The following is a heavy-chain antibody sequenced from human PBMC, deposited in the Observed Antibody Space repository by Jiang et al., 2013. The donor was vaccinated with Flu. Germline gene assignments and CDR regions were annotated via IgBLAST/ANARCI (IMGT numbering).Heavy chain of an antibody. D-gene: IGHD2-15*01. CDR3: ATGGYCSGGSCYSFFDY. CDR1: GYSFATYW. Sequence: GAEVKKPGESLKISCKGSGYSFATYWIGWVRQMPGKGLEWVGIIYPGDSDTRYSPSFQGQITISADKPISTTYLQLSGLKASDTAMYYCATGGYCSGGSCYSFFDYWGQGTLVTVSS. J-gene: IGHJ4*02. V-gene: IGHV5-51*01. CDR2: IYPGDSDT.